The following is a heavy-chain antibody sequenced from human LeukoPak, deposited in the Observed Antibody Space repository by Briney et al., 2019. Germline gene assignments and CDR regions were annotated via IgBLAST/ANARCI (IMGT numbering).Heavy chain of an antibody. Sequence: ASVKVSCKASGYTFTSYGISWVRQAPGQGLEWVGWISAYNGNTNYAQKLQGRVTMTTDTSTSTAYMELRSLRSDDTAVYYCAREYYYGSGSYFSVVGMDVWGQGTTVTVPS. V-gene: IGHV1-18*01. CDR1: GYTFTSYG. D-gene: IGHD3-10*01. J-gene: IGHJ6*02. CDR2: ISAYNGNT. CDR3: AREYYYGSGSYFSVVGMDV.